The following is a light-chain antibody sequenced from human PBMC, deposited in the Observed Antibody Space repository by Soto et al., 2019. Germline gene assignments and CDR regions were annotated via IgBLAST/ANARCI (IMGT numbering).Light chain of an antibody. CDR3: SSYTSSSTLV. CDR2: EVS. CDR1: SSDVGGYNY. J-gene: IGLJ3*02. Sequence: QSVLTQPASVSGSPGQSITISCTGTSSDVGGYNYVSWYQHHPGKAPKLIIYEVSNRPSGVSNRFSGSKSGNTAFLTISGLQAEDEADYCCSSYTSSSTLVFGGGTKLTVL. V-gene: IGLV2-14*01.